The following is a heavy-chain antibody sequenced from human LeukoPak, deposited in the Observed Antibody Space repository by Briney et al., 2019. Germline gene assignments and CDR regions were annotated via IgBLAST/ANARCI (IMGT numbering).Heavy chain of an antibody. CDR3: ARNMVRGVTWTGVDY. V-gene: IGHV3-23*01. D-gene: IGHD3-10*01. CDR2: ISGSGGST. CDR1: GFTFSNYW. J-gene: IGHJ4*02. Sequence: PGGSLRLSCAASGFTFSNYWMNWVRQAPGKGLEWVSAISGSGGSTYYADSVKGRFTISRDNSKNTLYLQMNSLRAEDTAVYYCARNMVRGVTWTGVDYWGQGTLVTVSS.